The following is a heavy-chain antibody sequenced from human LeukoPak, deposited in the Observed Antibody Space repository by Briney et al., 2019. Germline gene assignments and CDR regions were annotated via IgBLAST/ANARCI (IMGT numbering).Heavy chain of an antibody. D-gene: IGHD6-19*01. CDR2: ISSSSSYT. CDR1: GFTFSDYC. J-gene: IGHJ4*02. CDR3: ARSLGSGWYVDY. Sequence: GGSLRLSCAASGFTFSDYCMSWIRQAPGKGLEWVSYISSSSSYTNYADSVKGRFAISRDNAKNSLYLQMNSLRAEDTAVYYCARSLGSGWYVDYWGQGTLVTVSS. V-gene: IGHV3-11*06.